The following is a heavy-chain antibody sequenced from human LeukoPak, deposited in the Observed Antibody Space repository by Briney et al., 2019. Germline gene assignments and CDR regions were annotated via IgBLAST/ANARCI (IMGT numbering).Heavy chain of an antibody. J-gene: IGHJ4*02. CDR3: ARGLEGSVAGTDY. CDR2: IIPIFGTA. V-gene: IGHV1-69*01. D-gene: IGHD6-19*01. CDR1: GGTFSSYA. Sequence: SSVTVSCKASGGTFSSYAISWVRQAPGQGLEWMGGIIPIFGTANYAQKFQGRVTITADESTSTAYMELSSLKSEDTAVYYCARGLEGSVAGTDYWGQGTQVTVSS.